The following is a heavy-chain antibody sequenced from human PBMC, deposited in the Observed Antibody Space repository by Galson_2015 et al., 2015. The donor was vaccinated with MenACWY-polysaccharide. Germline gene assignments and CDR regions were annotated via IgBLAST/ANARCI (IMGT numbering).Heavy chain of an antibody. CDR3: AHSRGGILVPFDY. CDR2: LYWNNDD. Sequence: PALVKPTQPLTLTCTFSGFSLRTGGVGVAWLRQPPGKALEWLALLYWNNDDHYSPSLKNRLTITKDTSKSQVVLTMTNMDPVDTATYYCAHSRGGILVPFDYWGQGILVAVAS. D-gene: IGHD3-16*01. J-gene: IGHJ4*02. V-gene: IGHV2-5*01. CDR1: GFSLRTGGVG.